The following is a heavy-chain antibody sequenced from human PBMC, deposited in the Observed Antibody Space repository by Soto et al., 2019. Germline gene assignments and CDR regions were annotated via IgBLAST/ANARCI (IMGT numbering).Heavy chain of an antibody. CDR1: GGSISSGDYY. D-gene: IGHD3-10*01. CDR2: IFHSGST. CDR3: ARDRYYGSGTYYNFYSGMDV. V-gene: IGHV4-30-4*01. J-gene: IGHJ6*02. Sequence: SETLSLTCTVSGGSISSGDYYWTWVRQPPGKGLEWIGNIFHSGSTYYTPSLQSRVTISLDTSKNHFSLKLSSVTPADTAVYYCARDRYYGSGTYYNFYSGMDVWGQGTTVTV.